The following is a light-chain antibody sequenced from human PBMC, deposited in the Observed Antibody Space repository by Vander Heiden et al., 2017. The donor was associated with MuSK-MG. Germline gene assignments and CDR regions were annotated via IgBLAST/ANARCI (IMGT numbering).Light chain of an antibody. CDR2: GAS. V-gene: IGKV3-20*01. Sequence: EIVLTQSPSTLSLSPGERATLSCRASQTVDSTYFAWYQQKSGQAPRLLIYGASSRATGIPDRFSGSGSGTDFTLTISRLEPEDFAVYYCQQEGNSIFTFGHRTRVDIK. CDR1: QTVDSTY. CDR3: QQEGNSIFT. J-gene: IGKJ3*01.